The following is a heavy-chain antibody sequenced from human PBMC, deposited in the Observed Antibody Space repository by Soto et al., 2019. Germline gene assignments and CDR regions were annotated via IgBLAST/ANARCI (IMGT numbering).Heavy chain of an antibody. Sequence: HPGGSLRLSCAASGFTVSSSYMSWVRQAPRKGLEWVSVTYTGGSAYYADSVKGRFTFSRDNSQNTLYLQMNSLRAEDTAVYYCARMIAQKAYYFDYWGQGTLVTVSS. CDR1: GFTVSSSY. CDR3: ARMIAQKAYYFDY. J-gene: IGHJ4*02. CDR2: TYTGGSA. D-gene: IGHD3-22*01. V-gene: IGHV3-53*01.